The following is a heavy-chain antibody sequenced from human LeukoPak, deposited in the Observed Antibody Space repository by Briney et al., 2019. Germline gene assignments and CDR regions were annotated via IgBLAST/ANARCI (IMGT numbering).Heavy chain of an antibody. V-gene: IGHV3-49*03. CDR2: IRSKAYGGTT. J-gene: IGHJ4*02. CDR3: TRELLRATPTLYFDY. D-gene: IGHD1-26*01. CDR1: GFTFDDYG. Sequence: GGSLRLSCAASGFTFDDYGMSWFRQAPGKGLEWVGFIRSKAYGGTTEYAASVKGRFTISRDDSKSIAYLQMNSLKTEDTAVYYCTRELLRATPTLYFDYWGQGTLVTVSS.